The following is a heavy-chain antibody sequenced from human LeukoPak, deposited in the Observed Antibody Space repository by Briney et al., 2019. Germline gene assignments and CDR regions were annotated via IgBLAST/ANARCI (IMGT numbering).Heavy chain of an antibody. V-gene: IGHV3-30-3*01. CDR1: GFTFSSYW. CDR3: ARDGQQLFMNYFDY. CDR2: ISYDGSNK. D-gene: IGHD6-13*01. Sequence: PGGSQRLSCAASGFTFSSYWMSWVRQAPGKGLEWVAVISYDGSNKYCADSVKGRFTISRDNSKNTLYLQMNSLRAEDTAVYYCARDGQQLFMNYFDYWGQGTLVTVSS. J-gene: IGHJ4*02.